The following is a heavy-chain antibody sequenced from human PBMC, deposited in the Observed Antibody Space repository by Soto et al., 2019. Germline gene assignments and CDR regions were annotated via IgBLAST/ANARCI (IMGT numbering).Heavy chain of an antibody. CDR3: ARKFWSSGWDKWLDP. D-gene: IGHD6-19*01. Sequence: SVKISCKASGGTFSSYAISWVRRAPGQGLEWMGGIIPIFGTANYAQKFQGRVTITADESTSTAYMGLSSLRSEDTAVYYCARKFWSSGWDKWLDPCRQRTTVTVSS. V-gene: IGHV1-69*13. CDR2: IIPIFGTA. J-gene: IGHJ5*02. CDR1: GGTFSSYA.